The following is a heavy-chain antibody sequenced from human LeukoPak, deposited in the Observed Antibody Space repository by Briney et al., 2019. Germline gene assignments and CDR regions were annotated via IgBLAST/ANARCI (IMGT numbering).Heavy chain of an antibody. CDR1: GFTFSSYS. CDR3: ASRYDSSGYYGYPI. D-gene: IGHD3-22*01. CDR2: ISSSSSYI. Sequence: GGSLRLSCAASGFTFSSYSMNWVRQVPGKGLEWVSSISSSSSYIYYADSVKGRFTISRDNAKNSLYLQMNSLRAEDTAVYYCASRYDSSGYYGYPIWGQGTMVTVSS. V-gene: IGHV3-21*01. J-gene: IGHJ3*02.